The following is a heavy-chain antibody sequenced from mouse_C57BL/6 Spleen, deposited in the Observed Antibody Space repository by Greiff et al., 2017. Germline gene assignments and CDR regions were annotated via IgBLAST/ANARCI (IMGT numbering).Heavy chain of an antibody. J-gene: IGHJ1*03. CDR3: ARSGDEKYFDV. V-gene: IGHV1-69*01. CDR2: IDPSDSYT. CDR1: GYTFTSYW. Sequence: QVQLKQSGAELVMPGASVKLSCKASGYTFTSYWMHWVKQRPGQGLEWIGEIDPSDSYTNYNQKFKGKSTLTVDKSSSTAYMQLSSLTSEDSAVYYCARSGDEKYFDVWGTGTTVTVSS. D-gene: IGHD3-1*01.